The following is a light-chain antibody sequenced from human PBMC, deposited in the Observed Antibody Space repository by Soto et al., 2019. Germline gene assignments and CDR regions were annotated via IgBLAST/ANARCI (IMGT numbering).Light chain of an antibody. CDR3: SSYAGSNNVL. CDR1: SSDVGGYNF. J-gene: IGLJ2*01. CDR2: EVS. V-gene: IGLV2-8*01. Sequence: QSALTQPPSASGSPGQSVAISCTGTSSDVGGYNFVSWYQQHPGKAPKVLIYEVSKRASGVPDRFSGSKSGNTASLTVSGLQAEDEAEYYCSSYAGSNNVLFGGGTKLTVL.